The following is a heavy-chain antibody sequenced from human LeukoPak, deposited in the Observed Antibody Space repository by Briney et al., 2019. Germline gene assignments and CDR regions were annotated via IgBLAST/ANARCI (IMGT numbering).Heavy chain of an antibody. V-gene: IGHV4-59*01. Sequence: KPSETLSLTCTVSDGSISSYYWSWIRQPPGKGLEWIGYIYYSGSTNYNPSLKSRVTISVDTSKNQFSLKLSSVTAADTAVYYCARVVSGWATEYFQHWGQGTLVTVSS. CDR1: DGSISSYY. CDR2: IYYSGST. CDR3: ARVVSGWATEYFQH. D-gene: IGHD6-19*01. J-gene: IGHJ1*01.